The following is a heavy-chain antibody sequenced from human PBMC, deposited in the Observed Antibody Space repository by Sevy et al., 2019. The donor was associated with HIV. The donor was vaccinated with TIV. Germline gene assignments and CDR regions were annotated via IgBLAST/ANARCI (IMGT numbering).Heavy chain of an antibody. CDR1: GFNLDDYA. V-gene: IGHV3-9*01. CDR3: AKEYGGWYTSTWYFFDY. CDR2: INWNSGSI. J-gene: IGHJ4*02. D-gene: IGHD6-13*01. Sequence: GGSLRLSCAASGFNLDDYAMHWVRQAPGKGLEWDSGINWNSGSIAYADSVKRRFSISRDNAKNSLYLQLNSLRAEDTAVYYCAKEYGGWYTSTWYFFDYWGQGTLVTVSS.